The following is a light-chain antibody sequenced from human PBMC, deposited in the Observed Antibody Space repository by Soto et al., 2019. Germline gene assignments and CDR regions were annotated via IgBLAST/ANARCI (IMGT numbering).Light chain of an antibody. CDR1: QSVGSSY. CDR3: QQYGSSPVT. V-gene: IGKV3-20*01. Sequence: EIALSQSPGTVSLCRGERATLSCTASQSVGSSYLAGYQQKPGQAPRLLIYGASSRATGIPDRFSGSESGTDFTLTISRLEPEDFAVDYCQQYGSSPVTFGQGTKVDIK. CDR2: GAS. J-gene: IGKJ1*01.